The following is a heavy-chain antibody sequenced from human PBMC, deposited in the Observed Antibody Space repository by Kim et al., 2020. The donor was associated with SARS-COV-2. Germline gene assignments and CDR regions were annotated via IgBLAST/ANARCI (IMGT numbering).Heavy chain of an antibody. CDR3: AREGGDGYKAFDY. J-gene: IGHJ4*02. Sequence: AQKFQGRVTITADNSTSTAYMELSSLRSEDTAVYYCAREGGDGYKAFDYWGQGTLVTVSS. V-gene: IGHV1-69*04. D-gene: IGHD5-12*01.